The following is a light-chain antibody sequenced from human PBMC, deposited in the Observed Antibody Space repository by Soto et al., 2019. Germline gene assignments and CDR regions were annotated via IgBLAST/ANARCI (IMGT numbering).Light chain of an antibody. J-gene: IGKJ1*01. CDR1: QSVSSSY. CDR3: QHYAASPRT. V-gene: IGKV3-20*01. Sequence: IVFTQSPVTLYFSTWQGANHSYSPSQSVSSSYLAWYQQTPGQAPRLLIYGASSRATGIPDRFSGSGSAIGFTLTISRLEAEDFAVYYCQHYAASPRTFGQGTKVDI. CDR2: GAS.